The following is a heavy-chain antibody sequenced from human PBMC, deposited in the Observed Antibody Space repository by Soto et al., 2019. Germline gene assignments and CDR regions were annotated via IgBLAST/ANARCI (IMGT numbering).Heavy chain of an antibody. D-gene: IGHD6-19*01. CDR2: IWYDGSYK. CDR3: ARDPYSSGWPETFDY. Sequence: PGGSPRLSCAASGFTFSSYAMHWVRQAPGKGLEWVAAIWYDGSYKYYTDSVKGRFTISRDNSKNTLYLEMNSLRAEDTAVYYCARDPYSSGWPETFDYWGQGTLVTVSS. CDR1: GFTFSSYA. J-gene: IGHJ4*02. V-gene: IGHV3-33*01.